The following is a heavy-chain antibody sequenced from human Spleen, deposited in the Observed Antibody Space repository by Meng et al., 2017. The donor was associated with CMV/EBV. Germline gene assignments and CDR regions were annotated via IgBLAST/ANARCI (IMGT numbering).Heavy chain of an antibody. V-gene: IGHV6-1*01. CDR3: ARSGSSGWIDY. J-gene: IGHJ4*02. CDR1: GDSCSINRAA. Sequence: EHLQQPCPGLVKPTQTRHPASHTSGDSCSINRAAWSLIRQSPSRGLEWLGRTYYRSKWYNGYAVSMKSRITINPDTSKNQFSLQLNSVTPEDTAMYYCARSGSSGWIDYWGQGTLVTVSS. D-gene: IGHD6-19*01. CDR2: TYYRSKWYN.